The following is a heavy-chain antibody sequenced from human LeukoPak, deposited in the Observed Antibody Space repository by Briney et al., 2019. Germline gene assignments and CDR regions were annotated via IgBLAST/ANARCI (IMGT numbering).Heavy chain of an antibody. CDR2: ITGSAKST. CDR1: GFTFASHA. D-gene: IGHD5-18*01. J-gene: IGHJ4*02. Sequence: GGSLRLSCEASGFTFASHAMGWVRQAPGKGLEWVSSITGSAKSTYSADSVKGRATISRDNSRNTVDLQLTSLRVEDTATYYCTKEDRQLVCAHWGQGTLVTVSS. V-gene: IGHV3-23*01. CDR3: TKEDRQLVCAH.